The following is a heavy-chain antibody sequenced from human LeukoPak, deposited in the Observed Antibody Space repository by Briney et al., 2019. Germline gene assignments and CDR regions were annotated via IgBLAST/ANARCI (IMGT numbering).Heavy chain of an antibody. J-gene: IGHJ5*02. D-gene: IGHD4-17*01. CDR3: ARSPQGTATTANWLDP. Sequence: SETLSLTCTVSGGSISSSSYYWGWIRQPPGTGLEWIGSIYYSGSTYYNPSLKSRVTISVDTSKNQFSLNLISVTAADTAVYYCARSPQGTATTANWLDPWGQGTLVTVSS. CDR2: IYYSGST. CDR1: GGSISSSSYY. V-gene: IGHV4-39*07.